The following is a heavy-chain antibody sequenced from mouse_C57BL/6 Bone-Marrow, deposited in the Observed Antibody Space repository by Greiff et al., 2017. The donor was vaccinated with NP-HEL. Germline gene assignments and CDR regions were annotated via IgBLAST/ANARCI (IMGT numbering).Heavy chain of an antibody. J-gene: IGHJ2*01. D-gene: IGHD1-1*01. CDR1: GDTFTSND. V-gene: IGHV1-85*01. CDR3: ARGVYGRGFYFDY. Sequence: QVQLQQSGPELVKPGASVKLCCKGSGDTFTSNDINGVKQRPGPVLSLIGWIYPRDGSTKYNEKFKGKATLTVDTSSSTAYMELHSLTSEDSAVYFCARGVYGRGFYFDYWGQGTTLTVSS. CDR2: IYPRDGST.